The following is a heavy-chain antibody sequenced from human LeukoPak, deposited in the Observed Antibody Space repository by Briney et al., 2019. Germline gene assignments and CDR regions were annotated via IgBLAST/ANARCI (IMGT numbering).Heavy chain of an antibody. D-gene: IGHD6-13*01. J-gene: IGHJ4*02. CDR3: ARAYGGSSGFGAGTIDY. CDR1: GFTFSSYS. Sequence: GGSLRLSCAASGFTFSSYSMNWVRQAPGNGLEWVSSISSSSSYIYYADSVKGRFTISRDNAKNSLYLQMNSLRAEDTAVYYCARAYGGSSGFGAGTIDYWGQGTLVTVSS. CDR2: ISSSSSYI. V-gene: IGHV3-21*01.